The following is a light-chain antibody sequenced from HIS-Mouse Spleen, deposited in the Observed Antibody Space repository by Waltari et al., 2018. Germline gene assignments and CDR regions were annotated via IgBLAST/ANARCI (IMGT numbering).Light chain of an antibody. CDR1: QSISSY. Sequence: DIQVTQSPSSLSASVGDRVTITCRASQSISSYLNWYQQKPGKAPKLLIYAASSLQSGVPSRFSGSGSGTDFTLTISSLQPEDFATYYCQQSYSTPPTFGGGTKVEIK. J-gene: IGKJ4*01. V-gene: IGKV1-39*01. CDR2: AAS. CDR3: QQSYSTPPT.